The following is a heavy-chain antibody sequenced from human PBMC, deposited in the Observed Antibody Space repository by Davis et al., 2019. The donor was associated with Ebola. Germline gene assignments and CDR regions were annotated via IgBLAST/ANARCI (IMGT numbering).Heavy chain of an antibody. D-gene: IGHD6-13*01. V-gene: IGHV3-30*02. CDR3: VSKTAAGFNFDR. CDR2: IRYDGSHK. Sequence: PGGSLRLSCAASEFTFSSYEMNWVRQAPGKGLEWVAFIRYDGSHKNYADSVKGRFTISRDNSKNTLFLQMNSLRAEDTAIYSCVSKTAAGFNFDRWGQGAPVTVSS. CDR1: EFTFSSYE. J-gene: IGHJ4*02.